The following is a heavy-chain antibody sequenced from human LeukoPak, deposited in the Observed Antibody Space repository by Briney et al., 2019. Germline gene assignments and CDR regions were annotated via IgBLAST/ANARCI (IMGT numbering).Heavy chain of an antibody. V-gene: IGHV4-59*11. D-gene: IGHD2-2*01. J-gene: IGHJ5*02. CDR1: GDSISSHY. Sequence: SETLSLTCTVSGDSISSHYWRWVRQPPGKGLEWDGYIYYSGTTNYNPSLKSRVPISVDTSKNQFSLKLSSVTAADTAVYYCARVTDIVVVPAWFAPWGQGTLVTVSS. CDR3: ARVTDIVVVPAWFAP. CDR2: IYYSGTT.